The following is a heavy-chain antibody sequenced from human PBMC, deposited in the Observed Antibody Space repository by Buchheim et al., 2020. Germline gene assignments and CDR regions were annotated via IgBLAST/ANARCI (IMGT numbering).Heavy chain of an antibody. D-gene: IGHD3-10*01. V-gene: IGHV3-7*01. CDR2: IRQDGSEK. CDR1: GFTFINYW. Sequence: EVQLVESGGGLVQPGGSLRLSCATSGFTFINYWMSWVRQAPGKGLEWVANIRQDGSEKYFVDSVKGRFTISRDNGKNSPYLQMNSLRAEDTGVYYCARGPRGPFDYWGQGTL. J-gene: IGHJ4*02. CDR3: ARGPRGPFDY.